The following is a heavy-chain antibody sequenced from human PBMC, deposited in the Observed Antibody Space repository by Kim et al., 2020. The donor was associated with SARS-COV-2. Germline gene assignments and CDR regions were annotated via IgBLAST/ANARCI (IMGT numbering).Heavy chain of an antibody. Sequence: LQSRVTISVDTSKNQFSLKLSSVAAADTAVYYCASDKAARPDDYYYGLDVWGQGTTVTVSS. CDR3: ASDKAARPDDYYYGLDV. V-gene: IGHV4-59*01. J-gene: IGHJ6*02. D-gene: IGHD6-6*01.